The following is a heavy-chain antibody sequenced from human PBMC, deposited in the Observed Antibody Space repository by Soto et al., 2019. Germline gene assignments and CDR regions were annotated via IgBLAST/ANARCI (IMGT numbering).Heavy chain of an antibody. V-gene: IGHV3-33*01. D-gene: IGHD6-19*01. CDR1: GFTFGSYG. CDR2: IWYDGTSQ. J-gene: IGHJ4*02. CDR3: TRDRLGHNDY. Sequence: GGSLRLSCEASGFTFGSYGMHWVRQAPGKGLEWVALIWYDGTSQYYADSVKGRFTISRHNSKNTLYLQMTSLRAEGTAVYYCTRDRLGHNDYWGQGTLVTVSS.